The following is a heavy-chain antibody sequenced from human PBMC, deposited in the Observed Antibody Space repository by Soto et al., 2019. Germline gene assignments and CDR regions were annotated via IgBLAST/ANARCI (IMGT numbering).Heavy chain of an antibody. CDR2: ISSSSSYI. CDR1: GFTFSSYS. J-gene: IGHJ6*02. D-gene: IGHD2-2*01. V-gene: IGHV3-21*01. CDR3: ARDLSTKGGYYYYYGMDV. Sequence: PGGSLRLSCAASGFTFSSYSMNWVRHAPGKGLEWVSSISSSSSYIYYADSVKGRFTISRDNAKNSLYLQMNSLRAEDTAVYYCARDLSTKGGYYYYYGMDVWGQGTMVTVSS.